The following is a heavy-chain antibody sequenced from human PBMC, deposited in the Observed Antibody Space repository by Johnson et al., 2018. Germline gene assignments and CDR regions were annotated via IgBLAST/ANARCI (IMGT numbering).Heavy chain of an antibody. J-gene: IGHJ6*04. CDR1: GFTFSDFG. CDR3: ARDPAEYV. V-gene: IGHV3-30*03. Sequence: QVQLVESGGGVVQPGRSXKLSCATSGFTFSDFGMHWLRQAPGKGLEWVAVTSYDGGNKFYADSVKGRFTISRDNSWNTLYLQMNSLRPEETAVYYCARDPAEYVWGKGTTVTVSS. CDR2: TSYDGGNK.